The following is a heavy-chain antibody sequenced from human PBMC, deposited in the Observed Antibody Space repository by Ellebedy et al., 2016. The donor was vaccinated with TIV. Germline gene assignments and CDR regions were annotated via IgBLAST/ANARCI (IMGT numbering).Heavy chain of an antibody. V-gene: IGHV1-18*01. Sequence: ASVKVSXXASGYTFTSYGISWVRQAPGQGLEWMGWISAYNGNTNYAQKLQGRVTMTEDTSTDTAYMELSSLRSEDTAVYYCARDVPTVTTVTTEGYYYYYYGMDVWGQGTTVTVSS. CDR3: ARDVPTVTTVTTEGYYYYYYGMDV. J-gene: IGHJ6*02. D-gene: IGHD4-17*01. CDR1: GYTFTSYG. CDR2: ISAYNGNT.